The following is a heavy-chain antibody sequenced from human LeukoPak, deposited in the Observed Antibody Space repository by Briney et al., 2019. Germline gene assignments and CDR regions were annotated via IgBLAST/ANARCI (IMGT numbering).Heavy chain of an antibody. D-gene: IGHD3-22*01. Sequence: SETLSLTCTVSGYSISSGYYWGWIRQPPGKGLEWIGSIYHSGSTYYNPSLKSRVTISVDTSKNQFSLKLSSVTAADTAVYYCARVCDSHFDYWGQGTPVTVSS. CDR2: IYHSGST. CDR1: GYSISSGYY. CDR3: ARVCDSHFDY. V-gene: IGHV4-38-2*02. J-gene: IGHJ4*02.